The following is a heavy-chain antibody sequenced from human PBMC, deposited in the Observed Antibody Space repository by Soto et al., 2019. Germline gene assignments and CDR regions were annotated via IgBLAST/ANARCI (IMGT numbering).Heavy chain of an antibody. Sequence: EVPLAESGGGMVQPGGSLRLSCVASGFTFSSYDMHWVRQAPGKGLEYVSSISSNGGTTYYGNSVKGRSTISRDNSKNTLYLQMGSLRAEDMAVYYCVRRVSGNYDYWGQGTLVTVSS. CDR3: VRRVSGNYDY. CDR1: GFTFSSYD. J-gene: IGHJ4*02. CDR2: ISSNGGTT. V-gene: IGHV3-64*01. D-gene: IGHD1-7*01.